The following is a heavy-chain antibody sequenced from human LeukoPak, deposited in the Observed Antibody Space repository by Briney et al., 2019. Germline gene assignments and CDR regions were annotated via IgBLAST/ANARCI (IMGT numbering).Heavy chain of an antibody. J-gene: IGHJ4*02. V-gene: IGHV4-31*03. D-gene: IGHD3-22*01. CDR1: GGSISSGGYY. CDR3: AGTYYYDSSGYYPPSMEY. Sequence: PSETLSLTCTVSGGSISSGGYYWSWIRQHPGKGLEWIGYIYYSGSTYYTPSLKSRVTISVDTSKNQFSLKLSSVTAADTAVYYCAGTYYYDSSGYYPPSMEYWGQGTLVTVSS. CDR2: IYYSGST.